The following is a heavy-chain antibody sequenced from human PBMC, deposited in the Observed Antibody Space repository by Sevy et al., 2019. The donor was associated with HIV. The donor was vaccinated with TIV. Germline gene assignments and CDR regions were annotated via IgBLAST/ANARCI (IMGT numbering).Heavy chain of an antibody. CDR2: IYYSGST. CDR1: GGSISSSSYY. V-gene: IGHV4-39*02. Sequence: SETLSLTCTVSGGSISSSSYYWGWIRQPPGKGLEWIGSIYYSGSTYYNPSLKSRVTLSVDTSKNQFSLKLSSVTAADTAVYYCAREDYGGNRGGADYWGQGTLVTVSS. CDR3: AREDYGGNRGGADY. D-gene: IGHD4-17*01. J-gene: IGHJ4*02.